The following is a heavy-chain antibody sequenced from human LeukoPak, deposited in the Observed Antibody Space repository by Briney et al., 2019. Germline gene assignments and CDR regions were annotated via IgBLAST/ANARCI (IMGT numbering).Heavy chain of an antibody. J-gene: IGHJ4*02. CDR3: ARVRNGGYEEGFYFDY. CDR2: IYYSGST. D-gene: IGHD5-12*01. V-gene: IGHV4-39*02. CDR1: GGSISSSSYY. Sequence: SETLSLTCTVSGGSISSSSYYWGWIRQPPGKGLEGIGSIYYSGSTYYNPSLKSRVTISVDPSNHHFSLKLSSVTAADTAVYYCARVRNGGYEEGFYFDYWGQGTLVTVSS.